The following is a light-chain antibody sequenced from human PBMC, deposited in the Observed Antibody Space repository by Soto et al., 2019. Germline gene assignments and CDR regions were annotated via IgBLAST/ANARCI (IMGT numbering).Light chain of an antibody. CDR3: QQYGSSGT. V-gene: IGKV3-20*01. Sequence: EIVLTQSPATLSLSPGDTATLSCRASESTSGYLAWYQQKPGQAPRLLIYGASNRATGIPDRFSGSGSGTDFTLTISRLEPEDFAVYYCQQYGSSGTFGQGTKVDIK. J-gene: IGKJ1*01. CDR2: GAS. CDR1: ESTSGY.